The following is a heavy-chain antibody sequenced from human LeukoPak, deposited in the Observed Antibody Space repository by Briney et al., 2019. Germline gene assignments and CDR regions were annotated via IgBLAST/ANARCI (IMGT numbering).Heavy chain of an antibody. CDR2: IYTSGST. J-gene: IGHJ5*02. V-gene: IGHV4-61*02. Sequence: SQTLSLTCTVSGGSISSGSYYWSWIRQPAGKGLEWIGRIYTSGSTNYNPSLKSRFTISVDTSKNQFSLQLSSVTAADTAVYYCARGIRYSSSSRTYNWFDGWGQGTLVTVSS. CDR3: ARGIRYSSSSRTYNWFDG. D-gene: IGHD6-13*01. CDR1: GGSISSGSYY.